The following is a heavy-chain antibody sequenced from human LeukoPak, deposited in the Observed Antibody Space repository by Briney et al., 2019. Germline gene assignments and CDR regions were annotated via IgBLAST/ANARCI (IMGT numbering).Heavy chain of an antibody. J-gene: IGHJ3*02. CDR3: ARIPRFDGSSDDAFDI. V-gene: IGHV1-2*02. CDR1: RHTVTRYY. D-gene: IGHD5-24*01. Sequence: ASVKVSCKASRHTVTRYYVHWVRQSPGQGLEWMGWITPNSGGTNYAQKFQGRVTMTRDKSISTAYMEVSRLRSDDTAVYYCARIPRFDGSSDDAFDIWGQGTLVTVSS. CDR2: ITPNSGGT.